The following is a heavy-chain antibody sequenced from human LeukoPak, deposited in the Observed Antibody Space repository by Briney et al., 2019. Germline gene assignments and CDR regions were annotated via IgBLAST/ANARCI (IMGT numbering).Heavy chain of an antibody. V-gene: IGHV3-53*05. CDR1: GLTVSRNY. Sequence: GGTLRLSCAASGLTVSRNYMSWVRQAPGKGVGRVSVIYSGGSTFYADSVKCRFTISRDYSKNTLYLQMNSLRAEDTAVYYCARRYSSSSSVLCFDPWGQGTLVTVSS. J-gene: IGHJ5*02. CDR2: IYSGGST. D-gene: IGHD6-13*01. CDR3: ARRYSSSSSVLCFDP.